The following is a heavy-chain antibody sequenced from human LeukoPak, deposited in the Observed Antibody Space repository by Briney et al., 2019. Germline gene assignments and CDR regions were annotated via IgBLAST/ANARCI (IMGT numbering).Heavy chain of an antibody. J-gene: IGHJ5*02. Sequence: GASVKVSCKASGYTFTGYYMHWVRQAPGQGLEWMGWINPNSGGTNYAQKFQGRVTMTRDTYISTAYMELSRLRSDDTAVYYCAMIPADYNDNPAAWGQGTLVTVSS. CDR1: GYTFTGYY. CDR3: AMIPADYNDNPAA. CDR2: INPNSGGT. D-gene: IGHD3-22*01. V-gene: IGHV1-2*02.